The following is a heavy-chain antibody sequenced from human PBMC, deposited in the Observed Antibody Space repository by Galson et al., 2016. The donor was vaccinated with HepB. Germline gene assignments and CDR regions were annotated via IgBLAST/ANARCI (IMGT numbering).Heavy chain of an antibody. Sequence: SVKVSCKASGYIFTNFAVQWVRQAPGQRPEWMGWINPGNGKTKFSQNFQGRITILRDTSASTAYMELSHLGCEDTAIYYCARALGDFWGPGTLVTVSS. D-gene: IGHD2-21*01. J-gene: IGHJ4*02. CDR2: INPGNGKT. CDR3: ARALGDF. V-gene: IGHV1-3*01. CDR1: GYIFTNFA.